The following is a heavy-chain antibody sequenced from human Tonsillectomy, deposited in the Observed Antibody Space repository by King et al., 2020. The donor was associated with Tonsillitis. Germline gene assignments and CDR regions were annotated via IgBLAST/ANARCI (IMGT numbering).Heavy chain of an antibody. D-gene: IGHD2-15*01. CDR1: GGSISSSSYY. Sequence: LQLQESGPGLVKPSETLSLTCTVSGGSISSSSYYWGWIRQPPGKGLEWIGSIYYCGSTYYNPSLKSRVTISVDTSKNQFSLKLSSVTAADTAVYYCASPSRGVVVAAPCDHWGQGTRDTVSS. J-gene: IGHJ4*02. CDR3: ASPSRGVVVAAPCDH. CDR2: IYYCGST. V-gene: IGHV4-39*07.